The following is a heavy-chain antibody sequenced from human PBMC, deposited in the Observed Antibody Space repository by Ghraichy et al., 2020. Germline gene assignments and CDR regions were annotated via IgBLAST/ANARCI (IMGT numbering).Heavy chain of an antibody. CDR1: GFTFSSYA. CDR3: AKDLHKGMTTVTTPDY. V-gene: IGHV3-23*01. CDR2: ISCSGGST. D-gene: IGHD4-17*01. Sequence: GGSLRLSCAASGFTFSSYAMSWVRQAPGKGLEWVSAISCSGGSTYYADSVKGRFTISRDNSKNTLYLQMNSLRAEDTAVYYCAKDLHKGMTTVTTPDYWGQGTLLTAS. J-gene: IGHJ4*02.